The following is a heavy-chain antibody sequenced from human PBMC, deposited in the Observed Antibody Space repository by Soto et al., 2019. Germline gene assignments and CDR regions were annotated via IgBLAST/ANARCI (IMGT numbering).Heavy chain of an antibody. D-gene: IGHD4-17*01. V-gene: IGHV1-69*06. CDR1: GGTFSSYA. CDR3: ARDPRGYGDYAYFDY. Sequence: QVQLVQSGAEVKKPGSSVKVSCKASGGTFSSYAISWVRQAPGQGLEWMGGIIPIFGTANYAQKFQGRVTITADKSTSTAYRELSSLRSEDTAVYYCARDPRGYGDYAYFDYWGQGTLVTVSS. CDR2: IIPIFGTA. J-gene: IGHJ4*02.